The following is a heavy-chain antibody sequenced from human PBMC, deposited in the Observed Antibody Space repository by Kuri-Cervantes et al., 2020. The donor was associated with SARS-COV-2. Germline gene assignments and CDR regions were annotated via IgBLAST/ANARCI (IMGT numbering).Heavy chain of an antibody. D-gene: IGHD2-2*01. Sequence: GSLRLSCTVSGGSISSYYWGWIRQPPGKGLEWIGSIYYSGSTYYNPSLKSRVTISVDTSKNQFSLKLSSVTAADTAVYYCARRACSSISCYRALRAFDIWGQGTMVTVSS. CDR2: IYYSGST. CDR1: GGSISSYY. V-gene: IGHV4-39*01. J-gene: IGHJ3*02. CDR3: ARRACSSISCYRALRAFDI.